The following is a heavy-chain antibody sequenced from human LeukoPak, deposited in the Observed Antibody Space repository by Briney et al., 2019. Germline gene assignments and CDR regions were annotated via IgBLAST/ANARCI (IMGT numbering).Heavy chain of an antibody. J-gene: IGHJ5*02. V-gene: IGHV1-18*01. D-gene: IGHD1-26*01. CDR3: ARVVGATTTDWFDP. Sequence: ASVKVSCKASGYTFTSYGISWVRQAPGQGLEWMGWISAYNGNTNYAQKLQGRVTTTTDTSTSTAYMELRSLRSDDTAVYYCARVVGATTTDWFDPWGQGTLVTVSS. CDR1: GYTFTSYG. CDR2: ISAYNGNT.